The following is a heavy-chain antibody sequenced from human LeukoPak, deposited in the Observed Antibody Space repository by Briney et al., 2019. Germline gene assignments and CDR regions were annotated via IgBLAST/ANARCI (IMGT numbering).Heavy chain of an antibody. J-gene: IGHJ5*02. CDR3: ARAPGRSGTNGYWFDP. CDR2: ISYDGSNK. Sequence: GGSLRLSCAASGFTFSSYGMHWVRQAAGKGLEWVAVISYDGSNKYYADSVKGRFTISRDDSKNTLYLQMSSLRAEDTAVYYCARAPGRSGTNGYWFDPWGQGTLVSVSS. CDR1: GFTFSSYG. V-gene: IGHV3-30*03. D-gene: IGHD2-2*01.